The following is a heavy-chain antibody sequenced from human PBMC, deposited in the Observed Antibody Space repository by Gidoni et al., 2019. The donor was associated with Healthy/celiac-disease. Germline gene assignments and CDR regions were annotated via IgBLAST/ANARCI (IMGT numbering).Heavy chain of an antibody. CDR2: ISYDGSNK. CDR3: ASFIVATIELGY. D-gene: IGHD5-12*01. V-gene: IGHV3-30-3*01. CDR1: GFTFSSYA. J-gene: IGHJ4*02. Sequence: QVQLVESGGGVVQPGRSLRLSCAASGFTFSSYAMHWVRQAPGKGLEWVAVISYDGSNKYYADSVKGRFTISRDNSKNTLYLQMNSLRAEDTAVYYCASFIVATIELGYWGQGTLVTVSS.